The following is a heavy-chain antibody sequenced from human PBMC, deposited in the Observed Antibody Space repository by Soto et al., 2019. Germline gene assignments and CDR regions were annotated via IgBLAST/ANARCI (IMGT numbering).Heavy chain of an antibody. CDR2: IIPIFGTA. V-gene: IGHV1-69*13. CDR1: GGTFSSYA. J-gene: IGHJ4*02. CDR3: ARSYSSSWYRGGPPRYRFDY. D-gene: IGHD6-13*01. Sequence: SVKVSCKASGGTFSSYAISWVRQAPGQGLEWMGGIIPIFGTANYAQKFQGRVTITADESTSTAYMELSSLRSEDTAVYYCARSYSSSWYRGGPPRYRFDYWGQGTLVTVS.